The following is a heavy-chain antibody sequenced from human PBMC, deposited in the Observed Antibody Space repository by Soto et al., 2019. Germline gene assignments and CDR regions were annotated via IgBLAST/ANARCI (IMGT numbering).Heavy chain of an antibody. Sequence: QVQLVESGGGVVQPGRSLRLSCAASGFTFSSYAMHWVRQAPGKGLEWVAVISYDGSNKYYADSVKGRFTISRDNSKNTLYLQMNSLRAEDTAVYYCARESPGPSGYWGQGTLVTVSS. D-gene: IGHD6-25*01. V-gene: IGHV3-30-3*01. CDR1: GFTFSSYA. J-gene: IGHJ4*02. CDR2: ISYDGSNK. CDR3: ARESPGPSGY.